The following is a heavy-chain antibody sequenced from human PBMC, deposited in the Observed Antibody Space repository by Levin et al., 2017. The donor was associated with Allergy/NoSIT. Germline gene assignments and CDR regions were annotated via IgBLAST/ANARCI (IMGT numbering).Heavy chain of an antibody. D-gene: IGHD3-22*01. V-gene: IGHV3-74*01. CDR1: GFTFSSYW. CDR3: ARGYYDTSTYTASI. CDR2: INSDESRT. J-gene: IGHJ4*02. Sequence: SCAASGFTFSSYWMHWVRQAPGKGLMWVSRINSDESRTNYADSVKGRFTISRDNAKNTLYLHMNSLRAEDTAVYYCARGYYDTSTYTASIWGQGTLVTVSS.